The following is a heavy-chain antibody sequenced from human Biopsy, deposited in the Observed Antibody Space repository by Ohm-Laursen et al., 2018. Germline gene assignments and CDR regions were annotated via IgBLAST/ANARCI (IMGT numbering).Heavy chain of an antibody. J-gene: IGHJ4*02. CDR3: ARMPHFDY. CDR1: GGSISGYH. Sequence: SDTLSLTCTVSGGSISGYHWSWIRKSPGKGLEWLAYISYTGDITSHPSLNGRATMSLDTSKNQFSLRLIYVTAADTAVYYCARMPHFDYWGQGILVTVSS. V-gene: IGHV4-59*07. D-gene: IGHD2-2*01. CDR2: ISYTGDI.